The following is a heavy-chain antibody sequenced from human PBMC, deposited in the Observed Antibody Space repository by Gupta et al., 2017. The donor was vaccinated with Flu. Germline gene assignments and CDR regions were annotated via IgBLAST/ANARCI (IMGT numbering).Heavy chain of an antibody. CDR3: ARVEIPHLITEKYYYYYGMDV. CDR2: IIPIFGTA. Sequence: QVQLVQSGAEVKKPGSSVKVSCKASGGTFSSYAISWVRQAPGHGLEWMGGIIPIFGTANYAQKFQGRVTITADKSTSTAYMELSSLRSEDTAVYYCARVEIPHLITEKYYYYYGMDVWGQGTTVTVSS. D-gene: IGHD1-14*01. J-gene: IGHJ6*02. V-gene: IGHV1-69*06. CDR1: GGTFSSYA.